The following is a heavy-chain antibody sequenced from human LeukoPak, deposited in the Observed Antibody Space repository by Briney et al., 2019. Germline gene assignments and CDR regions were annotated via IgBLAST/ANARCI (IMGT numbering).Heavy chain of an antibody. CDR3: ARPMGYSGLQDAFDI. D-gene: IGHD5-12*01. CDR2: IGTAGDP. CDR1: GFTFSESD. J-gene: IGHJ3*02. V-gene: IGHV3-13*04. Sequence: GGSLRLSCAASGFTFSESDMHWVRQGTGKGLEWVSSIGTAGDPYYPGSVKGRFTISRENAKNSLYLQMNSLRAGDTAVYYCARPMGYSGLQDAFDIWGQGTMVTVSS.